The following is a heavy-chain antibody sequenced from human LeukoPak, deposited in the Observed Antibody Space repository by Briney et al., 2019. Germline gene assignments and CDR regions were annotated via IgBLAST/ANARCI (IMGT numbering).Heavy chain of an antibody. CDR3: ASVAGYSSSWYGTPNTVSSSGWFDP. Sequence: ASVKVSCKASGYSFTTSGITWVRQAPGQGLEWMGWISAYNGNTNYAQKLQGRVTMTTDTSTSTAYMELRSLRSDDTAVYYCASVAGYSSSWYGTPNTVSSSGWFDPWGQGTLVTISS. CDR2: ISAYNGNT. CDR1: GYSFTTSG. D-gene: IGHD6-13*01. V-gene: IGHV1-18*01. J-gene: IGHJ5*02.